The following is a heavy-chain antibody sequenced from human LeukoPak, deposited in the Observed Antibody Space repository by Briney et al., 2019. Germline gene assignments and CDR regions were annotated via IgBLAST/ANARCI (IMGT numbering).Heavy chain of an antibody. J-gene: IGHJ6*02. CDR2: VDGSGGST. CDR3: AKDKGDYGSESPYGMDV. Sequence: PGGSLRLSCAASGFTFSTYAISWVRQAPGKGLEWVSGVDGSGGSTYYADSVKGRFSIFRDDSKNTLSLQMNSLRAEDTAVYYCAKDKGDYGSESPYGMDVWGQGTTVTVSS. D-gene: IGHD3-10*01. V-gene: IGHV3-23*01. CDR1: GFTFSTYA.